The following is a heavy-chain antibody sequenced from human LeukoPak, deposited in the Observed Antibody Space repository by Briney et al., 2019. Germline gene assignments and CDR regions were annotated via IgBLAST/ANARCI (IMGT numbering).Heavy chain of an antibody. Sequence: SVKVSCKASGGTFSSYTISWVRQAPGQGLEWMGRIIPILGIANYAQKFQGRVTITADKSTSTAYMELSSLRSEDTAVYYCARAVGTAMVICDYWGQGTLVTVSS. V-gene: IGHV1-69*02. CDR2: IIPILGIA. CDR1: GGTFSSYT. D-gene: IGHD5-18*01. J-gene: IGHJ4*02. CDR3: ARAVGTAMVICDY.